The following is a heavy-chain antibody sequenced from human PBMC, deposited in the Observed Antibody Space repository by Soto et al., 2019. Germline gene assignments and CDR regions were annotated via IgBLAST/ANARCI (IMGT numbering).Heavy chain of an antibody. CDR2: ISSSGSGT. Sequence: GGSLRLSCAASGFTFSDYYMTWIRQAPGKGLEWVSYISSSGSGTYYPDSVKGRFTISRDNAKKSLYLQMNSLRAEDTAVYYCAKGLRGCSSTSCYGRVGMDVWGQGTTVTVSS. CDR3: AKGLRGCSSTSCYGRVGMDV. CDR1: GFTFSDYY. V-gene: IGHV3-11*01. D-gene: IGHD2-2*01. J-gene: IGHJ6*02.